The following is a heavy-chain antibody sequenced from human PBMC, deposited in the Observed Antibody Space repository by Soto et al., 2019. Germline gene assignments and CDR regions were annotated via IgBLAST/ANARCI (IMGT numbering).Heavy chain of an antibody. CDR3: ARGGSYRLLYNYYYYGMDV. Sequence: ASVKVSCKASGYTFTGYYMHWVRQAPGQGLEWMGWINPNSGGTNYAQKFQGWVTMTRDTSISTAYMELSRLRSDDTAVYYCARGGSYRLLYNYYYYGMDVWGQGALVTVSS. CDR2: INPNSGGT. CDR1: GYTFTGYY. V-gene: IGHV1-2*04. J-gene: IGHJ6*02. D-gene: IGHD1-26*01.